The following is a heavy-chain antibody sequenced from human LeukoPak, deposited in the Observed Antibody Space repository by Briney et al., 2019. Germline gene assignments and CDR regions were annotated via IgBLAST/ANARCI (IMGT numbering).Heavy chain of an antibody. V-gene: IGHV3-30-3*01. D-gene: IGHD3-9*01. J-gene: IGHJ6*02. CDR1: GFTFSSYW. CDR2: ISYDGSNK. Sequence: PGGSLRLSCAASGFTFSSYWMHWVRQAPGKGLEWVAVISYDGSNKYYADSVKGRFTISRDNSKNTLYLQMNSLRAEDTAVYYCARDPTLRYFDWSTISSYYYYGMDVWGQGTTVTVSS. CDR3: ARDPTLRYFDWSTISSYYYYGMDV.